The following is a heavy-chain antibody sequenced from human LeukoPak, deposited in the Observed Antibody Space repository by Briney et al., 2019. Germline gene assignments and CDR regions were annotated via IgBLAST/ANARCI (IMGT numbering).Heavy chain of an antibody. D-gene: IGHD3-22*01. V-gene: IGHV3-9*03. Sequence: GRSLRLSCAASGFSFDDYSMHRVRQAPGKGLEWVSGISWNSGNIGYADSVKGRFTISRDNAKNSLYLQMNSLRAEDMALYYCAKGSTYYYGSSAWFDYWGQGTLVTVSS. CDR2: ISWNSGNI. J-gene: IGHJ4*02. CDR1: GFSFDDYS. CDR3: AKGSTYYYGSSAWFDY.